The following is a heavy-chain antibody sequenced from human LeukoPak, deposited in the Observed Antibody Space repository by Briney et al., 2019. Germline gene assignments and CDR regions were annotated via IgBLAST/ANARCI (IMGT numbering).Heavy chain of an antibody. CDR2: ISGDGGST. CDR1: GFTFDDYA. CDR3: AKVQCNWSGKDAFDI. J-gene: IGHJ3*02. Sequence: GGSLRLSCAASGFTFDDYAMHWVRQAPGKGLEWVSLISGDGGSTYYADSVKGRFTISRDNSKNSLYLQMNSLRTEDTALYYCAKVQCNWSGKDAFDIWGQGTMVTVSS. V-gene: IGHV3-43*02. D-gene: IGHD1-1*01.